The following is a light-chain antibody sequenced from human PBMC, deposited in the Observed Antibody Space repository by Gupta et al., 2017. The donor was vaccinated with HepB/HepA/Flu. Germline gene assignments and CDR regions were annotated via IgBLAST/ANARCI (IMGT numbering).Light chain of an antibody. V-gene: IGLV2-14*03. CDR3: SSYTSTSRV. CDR1: SSDVGAHNY. CDR2: DVT. Sequence: QSALTPPASVSGSPGQSITISCTGTSSDVGAHNYVSWYQQHPAKAPKLMIYDVTNRPSGVSDRFSGSKSGNTASLTISGLQAEDEADYYCSSYTSTSRVFGTGTKVTVL. J-gene: IGLJ1*01.